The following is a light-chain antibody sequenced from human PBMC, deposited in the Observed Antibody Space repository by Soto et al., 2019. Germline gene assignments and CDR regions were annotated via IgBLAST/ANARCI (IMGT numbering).Light chain of an antibody. J-gene: IGLJ3*02. Sequence: QSVLTQPPSVSGAPGQRVTISCTGTNSNIGADYGVQWYQQFPGTAPKLLIYGNNNRPSGVSDRFSGSKSATFASLAITGLQPGDEADYYCQSYDSNLVGLVFGAGTKVTVL. CDR1: NSNIGADYG. V-gene: IGLV1-40*01. CDR3: QSYDSNLVGLV. CDR2: GNN.